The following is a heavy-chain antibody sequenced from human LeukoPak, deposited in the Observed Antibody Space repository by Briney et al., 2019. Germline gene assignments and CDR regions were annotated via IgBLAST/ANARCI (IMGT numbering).Heavy chain of an antibody. CDR3: ARDSTCWSIDY. Sequence: ASVNVSCTPSRYTFTNYHMHWVRQAPAQALEWMGILTPSSGDTTYAQKFQSRITMTGDTSTRTVYMELSSLRFEDTAVQHCARDSTCWSIDYWGQGTLVTVSS. D-gene: IGHD6-19*01. CDR1: RYTFTNYH. V-gene: IGHV1-46*01. CDR2: LTPSSGDT. J-gene: IGHJ4*02.